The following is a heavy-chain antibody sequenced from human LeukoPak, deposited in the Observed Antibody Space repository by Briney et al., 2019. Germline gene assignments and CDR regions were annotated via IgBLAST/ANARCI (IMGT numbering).Heavy chain of an antibody. V-gene: IGHV7-4-1*02. Sequence: ASVKVSCKASGYTFTSYAMSWVRQAPGQGLEWMGWINTNTGNPTYAQGFTGRFVFSLDTSVSTAYLQISSLKAEDTAVYYCARMYCSGGSCYGDDYWGQGTLVTVSS. CDR2: INTNTGNP. D-gene: IGHD2-15*01. CDR1: GYTFTSYA. J-gene: IGHJ4*02. CDR3: ARMYCSGGSCYGDDY.